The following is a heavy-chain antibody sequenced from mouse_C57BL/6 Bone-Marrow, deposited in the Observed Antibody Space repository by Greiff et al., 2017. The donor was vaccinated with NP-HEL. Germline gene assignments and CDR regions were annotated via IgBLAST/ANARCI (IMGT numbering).Heavy chain of an antibody. V-gene: IGHV14-3*01. CDR2: IDPANGNT. D-gene: IGHD1-1*01. CDR3: ANYYGRRGPWFAY. J-gene: IGHJ3*01. Sequence: VQLQQSVAELVRPGASVKLSCTASGFNIKNTYMHWVKQRPEQGLEWIGRIDPANGNTKYAPKFPGKATITADTSSNTAYLQLSSLTSEDTAIYYCANYYGRRGPWFAYWGQGTLVTVSA. CDR1: GFNIKNTY.